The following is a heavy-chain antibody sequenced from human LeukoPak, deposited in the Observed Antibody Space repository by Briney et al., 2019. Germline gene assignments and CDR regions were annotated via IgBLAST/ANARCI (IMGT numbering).Heavy chain of an antibody. CDR3: AHGLWHYDAFDV. CDR1: GSAFANTW. V-gene: IGHV3-15*01. J-gene: IGHJ3*01. CDR2: IKSKSDGETT. Sequence: GGCLRPSCEASGSAFANTWLKRARQDPGKGLEWVGRIKSKSDGETTDYAAPVKGRFTISRDDPKITLYLQMNSLKTEDTAVYYCAHGLWHYDAFDVWGQGTMVTVSS. D-gene: IGHD3-10*01.